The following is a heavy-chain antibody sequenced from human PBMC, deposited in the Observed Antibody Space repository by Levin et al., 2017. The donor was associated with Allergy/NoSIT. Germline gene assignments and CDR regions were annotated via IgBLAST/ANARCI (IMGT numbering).Heavy chain of an antibody. D-gene: IGHD3-22*01. V-gene: IGHV3-23*01. J-gene: IGHJ4*02. CDR3: AKGPPPHYYDSSGYYSHDY. Sequence: GESLKISCAASGFTFSRYAMSWVRQAPGKGLEWVSAISGSGGSTYYADSVKGRFTISRDNSKNTLYLQMNSLRAEDTAVYYCAKGPPPHYYDSSGYYSHDYWGQGTLVTVSS. CDR2: ISGSGGST. CDR1: GFTFSRYA.